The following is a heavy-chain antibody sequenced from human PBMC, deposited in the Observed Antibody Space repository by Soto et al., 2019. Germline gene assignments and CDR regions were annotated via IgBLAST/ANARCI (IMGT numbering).Heavy chain of an antibody. D-gene: IGHD3-10*01. J-gene: IGHJ4*02. CDR3: ARYYYGSGTYYFDY. V-gene: IGHV4-34*01. Sequence: PSETLSLTCAVYGGSFGGYYWSWIRQPPGKGLEWIGEINHSGSTNYNPSLKSRVTISVDTSKNQFSLKLSSVTAADTAVYYCARYYYGSGTYYFDYWGQGTLVTVSS. CDR2: INHSGST. CDR1: GGSFGGYY.